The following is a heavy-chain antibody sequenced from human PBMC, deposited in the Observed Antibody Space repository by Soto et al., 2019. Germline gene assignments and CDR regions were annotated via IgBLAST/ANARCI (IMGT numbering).Heavy chain of an antibody. CDR1: GGSISSGDYY. CDR3: ARYGGGDGLYFDY. V-gene: IGHV4-30-4*01. D-gene: IGHD2-21*01. J-gene: IGHJ4*02. Sequence: QVQLQESGPGLVKPSQTLSLTCTVSGGSISSGDYYWSWIRQPPGKGLEWIGYIYYSGSTYYNPSLKSRVTRSVDTSKNQFSLKLSSVTAADTAVYYCARYGGGDGLYFDYWGQGTLVTVSS. CDR2: IYYSGST.